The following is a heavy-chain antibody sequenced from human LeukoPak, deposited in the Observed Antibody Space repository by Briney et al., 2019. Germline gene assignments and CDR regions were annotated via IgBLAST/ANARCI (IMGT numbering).Heavy chain of an antibody. J-gene: IGHJ4*02. V-gene: IGHV4-59*01. Sequence: SETLSLTCTVSGGSISSYYWSWIRQPPGKGLEWIGYIYYSGSTNYNPSLKSRVTISVDTSKNQFSLKLSSVTAADTAMYYCARLRYDSSGYYYLTSYFDYWGQGTLVTVSS. CDR2: IYYSGST. CDR3: ARLRYDSSGYYYLTSYFDY. D-gene: IGHD3-22*01. CDR1: GGSISSYY.